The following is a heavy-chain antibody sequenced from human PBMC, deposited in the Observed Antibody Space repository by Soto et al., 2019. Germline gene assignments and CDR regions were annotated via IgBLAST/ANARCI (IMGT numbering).Heavy chain of an antibody. J-gene: IGHJ4*02. CDR1: GFTFNG. CDR3: ARAPTSRLDY. Sequence: GGSLRLSCAASGFTFNGMSWVRQAPGRGLEWISADGYTKYYTDSVKGRFTISRDNSKNTLFLQMNGLRTEDTAMYYCARAPTSRLDYWGQGTLVTVSS. CDR2: DGYTK. V-gene: IGHV3-66*02.